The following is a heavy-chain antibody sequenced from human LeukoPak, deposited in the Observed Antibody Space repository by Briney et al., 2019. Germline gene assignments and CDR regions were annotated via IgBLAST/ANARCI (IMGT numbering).Heavy chain of an antibody. J-gene: IGHJ6*02. Sequence: GGSLRLSCAASGFTFSDYYMSWIRQAPGKGLEWVSYISSSDSTIYYADSVKGRFTISRDNAKNSLYLQMNSLRAEDTAVYYRARVGYYDTSGYNYVPPHYYYYGMDVWGQGTTVTVSS. D-gene: IGHD3-22*01. CDR2: ISSSDSTI. CDR1: GFTFSDYY. V-gene: IGHV3-11*01. CDR3: ARVGYYDTSGYNYVPPHYYYYGMDV.